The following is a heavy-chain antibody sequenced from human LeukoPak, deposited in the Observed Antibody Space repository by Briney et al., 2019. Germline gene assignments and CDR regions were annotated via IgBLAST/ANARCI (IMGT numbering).Heavy chain of an antibody. V-gene: IGHV4-4*07. CDR3: AIADFWSGYRFDY. Sequence: SETLSLTCTVSGRSISRYYWGWIRQPAGKGLEWIGRIYTSGSTNYNPSLKSRVTMSVDTSKNQFSLKLTSVTAAYTAIYYCAIADFWSGYRFDYWGQGTLVTVSS. D-gene: IGHD3-3*01. CDR1: GRSISRYY. J-gene: IGHJ4*02. CDR2: IYTSGST.